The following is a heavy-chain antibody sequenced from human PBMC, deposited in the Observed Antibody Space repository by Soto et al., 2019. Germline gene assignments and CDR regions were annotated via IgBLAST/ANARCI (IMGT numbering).Heavy chain of an antibody. J-gene: IGHJ4*02. V-gene: IGHV3-30*03. CDR1: GFTFSSYG. CDR3: ARVSRNYYDSSGYYYTFDY. Sequence: GGSLRLSCAASGFTFSSYGMHWVRQAPGKGLEWVAVITYDSSNKYYADSVKGRFTISRDNAKNTLYLQMNSLRAEDTAVYYCARVSRNYYDSSGYYYTFDYWGQGTRVTVSS. CDR2: ITYDSSNK. D-gene: IGHD3-22*01.